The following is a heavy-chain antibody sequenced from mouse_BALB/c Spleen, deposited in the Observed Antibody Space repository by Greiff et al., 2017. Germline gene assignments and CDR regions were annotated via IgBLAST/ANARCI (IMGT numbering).Heavy chain of an antibody. D-gene: IGHD2-10*02. CDR1: GYTFTSYW. CDR2: IYPGDGDT. J-gene: IGHJ2*01. CDR3: ARSQYGNYDFDY. Sequence: QVQLQQSGAELARPGASVKLSCKASGYTFTSYWMQWVKQRPGQGLEWIGAIYPGDGDTRYTQKFKGKATLTADKSSSTAYMQLSSLASEDSAVYYCARSQYGNYDFDYWGQGTTLTVSS. V-gene: IGHV1-87*01.